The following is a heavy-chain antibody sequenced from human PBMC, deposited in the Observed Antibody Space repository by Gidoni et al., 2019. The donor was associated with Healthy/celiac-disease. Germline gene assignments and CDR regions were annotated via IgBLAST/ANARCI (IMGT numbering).Heavy chain of an antibody. J-gene: IGHJ4*02. V-gene: IGHV3-30*01. CDR3: ARDRGYDILTGYPTGY. CDR2: ISYDGSNK. Sequence: QVQLLESGGGVVLPGRSLRLSCAAPGFTVRSYAMHWVRQAPGKGLEWVAIISYDGSNKYYADSVKGRFTISRDNSKNTLYLQMNSLRAEDTAVYYCARDRGYDILTGYPTGYWGQGTLVTVSS. CDR1: GFTVRSYA. D-gene: IGHD3-9*01.